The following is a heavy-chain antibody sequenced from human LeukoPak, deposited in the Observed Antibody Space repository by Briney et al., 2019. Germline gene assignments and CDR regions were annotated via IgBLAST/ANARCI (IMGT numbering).Heavy chain of an antibody. J-gene: IGHJ4*02. Sequence: GGSLRLSCAASGFTVSSNAMTWVRQAPGKGLEWVANIKQDGSEKYYVDSVKGRFTISRDNAKNSLYLQMNSLRAEGTAVYYCARDQYGLLSYFDYWGQGTLVTVSS. V-gene: IGHV3-7*01. CDR1: GFTVSSNA. D-gene: IGHD2/OR15-2a*01. CDR3: ARDQYGLLSYFDY. CDR2: IKQDGSEK.